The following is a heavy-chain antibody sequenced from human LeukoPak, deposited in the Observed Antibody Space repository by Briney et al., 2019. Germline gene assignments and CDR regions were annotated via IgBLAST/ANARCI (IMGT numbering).Heavy chain of an antibody. Sequence: GGSLRLSCAASGFIFSSYGMHWVRQAPGKGLQWVALIWYDGSDKYYADSVKGRFTISRDNSDNTVNLHMNSLRAEDTGVYFCARERYSTRDDLFTGYYTSYNAMDVWGQGTTVTVSS. D-gene: IGHD3-9*01. V-gene: IGHV3-33*01. CDR3: ARERYSTRDDLFTGYYTSYNAMDV. CDR2: IWYDGSDK. CDR1: GFIFSSYG. J-gene: IGHJ6*02.